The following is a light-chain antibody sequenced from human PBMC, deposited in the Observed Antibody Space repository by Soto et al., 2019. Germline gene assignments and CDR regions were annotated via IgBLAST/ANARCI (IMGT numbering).Light chain of an antibody. J-gene: IGKJ1*01. V-gene: IGKV3-20*01. CDR2: GAA. CDR3: QQYGSPPPT. CDR1: QSVSSSY. Sequence: EIVLTQSPGTLSLSPGERATLSCRASQSVSSSYLAWYQQKPGQAPRLLIYGAASRATGIPDRFSGSGSGTAFSLTISRLEPEDFAVYSCQQYGSPPPTFGQGTKVEI.